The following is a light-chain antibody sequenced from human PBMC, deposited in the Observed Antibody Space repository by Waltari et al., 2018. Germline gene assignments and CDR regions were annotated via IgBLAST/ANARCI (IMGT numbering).Light chain of an antibody. J-gene: IGKJ2*01. V-gene: IGKV3-20*01. CDR3: QHYDASRGMYT. CDR2: GAI. Sequence: EIVLTQSPGTLSLSPGERAALSCRASQSVSSRYLAWYQQRPGQAPRLLMSGAISRAAVIPDRFSGSGSGTDFTLTISRLEPEDFAVYYCQHYDASRGMYTFGQGTRLE. CDR1: QSVSSRY.